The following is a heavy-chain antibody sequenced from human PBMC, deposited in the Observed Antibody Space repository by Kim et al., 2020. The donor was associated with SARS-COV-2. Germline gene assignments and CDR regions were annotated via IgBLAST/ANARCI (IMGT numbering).Heavy chain of an antibody. J-gene: IGHJ6*02. Sequence: SETLSLTCTVSGGSIRSYFWSWIRQLAGKGLEWIGRIYTSGNTNYNPSLKSRVSMSVDTSKNQISLTLTSVTAADTAVYYCARDGDDFSDYRGKYYGMDVWGQGTTVTVSS. V-gene: IGHV4-4*07. D-gene: IGHD4-17*01. CDR3: ARDGDDFSDYRGKYYGMDV. CDR1: GGSIRSYF. CDR2: IYTSGNT.